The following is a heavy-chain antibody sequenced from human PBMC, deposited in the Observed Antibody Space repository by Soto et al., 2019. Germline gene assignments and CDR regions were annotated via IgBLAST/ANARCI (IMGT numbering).Heavy chain of an antibody. J-gene: IGHJ6*02. V-gene: IGHV1-18*01. CDR2: IIPNNGKT. CDR1: GGTFSSYA. Sequence: ASVKVSCKASGGTFSSYAISWVRQAPGQGLEWMGGIIPNNGKTNYAQKLQGRVTMTTDASTSTAYMELRSLRSDDTAVYYCARRAPPMDVWGQGTTVTVSS. CDR3: ARRAPPMDV.